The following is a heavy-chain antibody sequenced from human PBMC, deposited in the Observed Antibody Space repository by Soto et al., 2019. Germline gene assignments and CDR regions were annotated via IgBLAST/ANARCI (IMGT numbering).Heavy chain of an antibody. Sequence: SETLSLTCTVSGGSISSGGYYWSWIRQHPGKGLEWIGYIYYSGSTYYNPSLKSRVTISVDTSKNQFSLKLSSVTAADTAVYYCARDQHYGDYEIYFDIWGQGTMVTVSS. CDR2: IYYSGST. V-gene: IGHV4-31*03. J-gene: IGHJ3*02. D-gene: IGHD4-17*01. CDR3: ARDQHYGDYEIYFDI. CDR1: GGSISSGGYY.